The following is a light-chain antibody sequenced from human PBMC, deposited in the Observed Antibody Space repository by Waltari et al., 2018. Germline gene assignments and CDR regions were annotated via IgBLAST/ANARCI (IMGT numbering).Light chain of an antibody. J-gene: IGKJ1*01. CDR1: STINSHH. CDR3: QQYSASTGT. CDR2: GAS. Sequence: SCRAMSTINSHHLAWYQHKPCQSPRLLIHGASSRAIGIPDRFFGSGSGTDFTLTISRLEPEDSGVYYCQQYSASTGTFGQGTKVEIK. V-gene: IGKV3-20*01.